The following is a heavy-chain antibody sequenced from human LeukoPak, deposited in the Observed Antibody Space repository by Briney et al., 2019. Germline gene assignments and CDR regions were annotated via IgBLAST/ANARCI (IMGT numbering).Heavy chain of an antibody. J-gene: IGHJ4*02. D-gene: IGHD2/OR15-2a*01. CDR2: IKEDGSEK. V-gene: IGHV3-7*03. CDR1: GFSFSGYW. Sequence: GGSLRLSCAASGFSFSGYWMTWVRQAPEKGLEWVANIKEDGSEKYYADFVKGRFTISRDNAKNSLDLQMKSLRAEDTAVYYCARRGSTDYWGQGTLVTVSS. CDR3: ARRGSTDY.